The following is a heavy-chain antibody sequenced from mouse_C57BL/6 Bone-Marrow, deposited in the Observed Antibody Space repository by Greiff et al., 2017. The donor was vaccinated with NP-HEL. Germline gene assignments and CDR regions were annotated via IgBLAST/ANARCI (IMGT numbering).Heavy chain of an antibody. V-gene: IGHV1-82*01. Sequence: QVQLQQSGPELVKPGASVKISCKASGYAFSSSWMNWVKQRPGKGLEWIGRIYPGDGDTNYNGKFKGKATLTADKSSSTAYMQLSSLTSEDSAVYFCARKRYYYGSSSYFDVWGTGTTVTVSS. D-gene: IGHD1-1*01. CDR2: IYPGDGDT. CDR1: GYAFSSSW. CDR3: ARKRYYYGSSSYFDV. J-gene: IGHJ1*03.